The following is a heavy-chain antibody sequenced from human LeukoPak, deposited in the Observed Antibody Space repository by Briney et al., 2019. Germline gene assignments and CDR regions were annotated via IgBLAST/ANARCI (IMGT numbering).Heavy chain of an antibody. CDR2: ISAYNGNT. V-gene: IGHV1-18*01. Sequence: ASVKVSCKASGYTFTSYGISWVRQAPGQGLEWMGWISAYNGNTNYAQKLQGRVTMTTDTSTGTAYMELRSLRSDDTAVYYCARVSLSAAAGRGADYWGQGTLVTVSS. CDR3: ARVSLSAAAGRGADY. D-gene: IGHD6-13*01. J-gene: IGHJ4*02. CDR1: GYTFTSYG.